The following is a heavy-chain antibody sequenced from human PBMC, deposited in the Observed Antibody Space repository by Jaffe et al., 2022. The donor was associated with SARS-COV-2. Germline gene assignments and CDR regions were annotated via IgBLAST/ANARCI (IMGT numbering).Heavy chain of an antibody. CDR1: GFTFTRHG. CDR2: VSSDGSAK. D-gene: IGHD3-22*01. CDR3: VKEFYDNSGYYSEGNGGFDF. V-gene: IGHV3-30*18. J-gene: IGHJ4*02. Sequence: QVQLVESGGGVVQPGRSLRLSCAASGFTFTRHGMQWVRQAPGKGLEWVAVVSSDGSAKFYADSVKGRFTISRDNSKNTMYLQMNSLRAEDTAVYYCVKEFYDNSGYYSEGNGGFDFWGQGTLVTVSS.